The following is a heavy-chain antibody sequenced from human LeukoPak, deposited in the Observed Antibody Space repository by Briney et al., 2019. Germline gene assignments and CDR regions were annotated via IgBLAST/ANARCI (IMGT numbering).Heavy chain of an antibody. J-gene: IGHJ4*02. CDR1: GYTFTDYA. Sequence: ASVKVSCRASGYTFTDYALHWVRQAPGQSLEWMGWITTGRGDTQYSQAFQRRITITRDKSASTVSMDLSALRSEDTAVYYCARGGKQWRGGNYFDSWGQGTLVAVSS. CDR2: ITTGRGDT. D-gene: IGHD6-19*01. CDR3: ARGGKQWRGGNYFDS. V-gene: IGHV1-3*03.